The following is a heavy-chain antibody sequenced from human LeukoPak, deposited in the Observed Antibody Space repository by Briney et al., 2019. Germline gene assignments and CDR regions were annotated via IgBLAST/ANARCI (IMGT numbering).Heavy chain of an antibody. CDR3: ATDLGLQSRLLDY. V-gene: IGHV1-8*03. CDR1: GYTFTSYD. Sequence: ASVKVSCKASGYTFTSYDINWVRQATGQGLEWMGWMNPNSGNTGYAQKFQGRITITRNTSISTAYMELSSLRSEDTAVYYCATDLGLQSRLLDYWGQGTLVTVSS. J-gene: IGHJ4*02. CDR2: MNPNSGNT. D-gene: IGHD7-27*01.